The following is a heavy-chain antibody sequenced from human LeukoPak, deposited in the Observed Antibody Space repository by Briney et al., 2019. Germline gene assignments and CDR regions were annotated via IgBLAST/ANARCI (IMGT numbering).Heavy chain of an antibody. CDR1: GGSISGYY. Sequence: SETLSLTCSVSGGSISGYYWSWIRQPPGQGLEWIGYMYETGHTMYNSSLKSRVTISLDTSRNYFSLSLSSVTAADTAVYYCARHPFATPFDYWGPGTLVTVSS. CDR2: MYETGHT. V-gene: IGHV4-59*08. D-gene: IGHD2-15*01. CDR3: ARHPFATPFDY. J-gene: IGHJ4*02.